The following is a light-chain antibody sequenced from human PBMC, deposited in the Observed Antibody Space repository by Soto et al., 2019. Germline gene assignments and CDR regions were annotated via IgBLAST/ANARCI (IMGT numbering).Light chain of an antibody. CDR3: QQADSFPCT. Sequence: DIQMTQSPSTLSASVVDTLTLTCRARQSISSWLAWYQQKPGKAPNLLIYKASSLESGVPSWCSGSGSGTDVTLTISSLQPEDVATYFCQQADSFPCTFGGGTKVDI. CDR2: KAS. CDR1: QSISSW. J-gene: IGKJ4*01. V-gene: IGKV1-5*03.